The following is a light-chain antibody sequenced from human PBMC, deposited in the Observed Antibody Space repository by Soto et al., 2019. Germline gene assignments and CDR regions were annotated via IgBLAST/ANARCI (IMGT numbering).Light chain of an antibody. CDR2: QVS. J-gene: IGKJ1*01. Sequence: DVVMTQSPLSLSVTLGQPASISCRSSQGLVYSDGNTFLNWLHQRPGQSPRRLIYQVSNRDSGVPDTXSGSGSGTDYTLTISRVEAEDVGIYYCVQGTHWPWTFGQGTKVEIK. V-gene: IGKV2-30*01. CDR1: QGLVYSDGNTF. CDR3: VQGTHWPWT.